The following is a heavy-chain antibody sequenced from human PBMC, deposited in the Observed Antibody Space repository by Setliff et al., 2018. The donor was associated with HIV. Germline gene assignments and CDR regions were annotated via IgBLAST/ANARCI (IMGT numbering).Heavy chain of an antibody. Sequence: ASVKVSCKASGYTFTGYYMHWVRQAPGQGLEWMGWINPNSGGTNYAQKFQGRVTMTRDTSSSTAYMELSRLRSDDPAVYYCARSYGPIPFDYWGQGTLVTVSS. V-gene: IGHV1-2*02. CDR1: GYTFTGYY. J-gene: IGHJ4*02. D-gene: IGHD3-10*01. CDR2: INPNSGGT. CDR3: ARSYGPIPFDY.